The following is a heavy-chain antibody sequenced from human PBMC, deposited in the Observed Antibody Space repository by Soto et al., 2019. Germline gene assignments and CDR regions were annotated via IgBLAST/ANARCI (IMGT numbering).Heavy chain of an antibody. CDR1: GFTFGDYA. Sequence: TGGSLRLSCTASGFTFGDYAMSWFRQAPGKGLEWVGFIRSKAYGGTTEYAASVKGRFTISRDDSKSIAYLQMNSLKTEDTAVYYCTRDGGYDILTGYYPNWFDPWGQGTLVTVSS. CDR3: TRDGGYDILTGYYPNWFDP. J-gene: IGHJ5*02. D-gene: IGHD3-9*01. V-gene: IGHV3-49*03. CDR2: IRSKAYGGTT.